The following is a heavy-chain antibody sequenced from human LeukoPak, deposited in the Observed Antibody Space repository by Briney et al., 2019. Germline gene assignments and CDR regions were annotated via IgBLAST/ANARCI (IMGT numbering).Heavy chain of an antibody. Sequence: PSETLSLTCAVSGGSISSSNWWSWVRQPPGKGLEWTGEIYHSGSTNYNPSLKSRVTMSVDTSKNQFSLKLSSVTAADTAVYYCARGRLGRGLNYYYMDVWGKGTTVTVSS. CDR3: ARGRLGRGLNYYYMDV. CDR1: GGSISSSNW. J-gene: IGHJ6*03. V-gene: IGHV4-4*02. CDR2: IYHSGST. D-gene: IGHD3/OR15-3a*01.